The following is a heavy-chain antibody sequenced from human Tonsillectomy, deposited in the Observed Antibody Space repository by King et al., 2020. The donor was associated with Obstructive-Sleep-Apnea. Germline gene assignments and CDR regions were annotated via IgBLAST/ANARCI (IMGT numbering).Heavy chain of an antibody. J-gene: IGHJ4*02. CDR1: GFTFSYYG. Sequence: QLVQSGGGVVQPGGSLRLSCAASGFTFSYYGMHWVRQAPGKGLEWVAFIRYDGSNKYYADSVKGRFTISRDNSKNTLYLQMNSLRAEDTAVYYCAKDSYDSSGYPHYFDYWGQGTLVTVSS. D-gene: IGHD3-22*01. CDR3: AKDSYDSSGYPHYFDY. CDR2: IRYDGSNK. V-gene: IGHV3-30*02.